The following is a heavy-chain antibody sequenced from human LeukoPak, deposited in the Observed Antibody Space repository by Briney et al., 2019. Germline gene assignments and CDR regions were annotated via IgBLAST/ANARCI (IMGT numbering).Heavy chain of an antibody. CDR3: ARVRAVAGTDVLYYFDY. J-gene: IGHJ4*02. V-gene: IGHV3-74*01. CDR1: GFTFSSYW. Sequence: GGSLRLSCAASGFTFSSYWMHWVRQAPGKGLVWVSRISSDESRTNYADSVKGRFTISRDNAKNTVFLQMNSLRAEDTAVYYCARVRAVAGTDVLYYFDYWGQGTLVTASS. D-gene: IGHD6-19*01. CDR2: ISSDESRT.